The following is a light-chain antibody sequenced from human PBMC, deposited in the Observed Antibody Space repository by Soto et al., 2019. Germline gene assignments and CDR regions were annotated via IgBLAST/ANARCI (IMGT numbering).Light chain of an antibody. V-gene: IGKV3-20*01. J-gene: IGKJ1*01. CDR3: QQYGSSPPRT. Sequence: EMVLPQSPGLLSLSAGERSTLSCMVSQSVSNDFLAWYQQKPGQAPRLLIYGASTRATDVPDRFSGSGSGADFTLSISRLEPEDFAVYYCQQYGSSPPRTFGQVTKVDI. CDR1: QSVSNDF. CDR2: GAS.